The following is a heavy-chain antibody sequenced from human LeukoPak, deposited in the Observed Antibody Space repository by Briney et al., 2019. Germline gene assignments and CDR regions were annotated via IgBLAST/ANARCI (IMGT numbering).Heavy chain of an antibody. CDR1: GFTFSRYS. Sequence: PGGSLRLSCAASGFTFSRYSMNWACQAPGKGLEWVSYISSSSSTTYYADSVKGRFTISRDNAKNSLYLQMNSLRAEDTAVYYCARDAEVGTISYYLDYWGQGTLVTVSS. CDR2: ISSSSSTT. V-gene: IGHV3-48*01. J-gene: IGHJ4*02. CDR3: ARDAEVGTISYYLDY. D-gene: IGHD5-24*01.